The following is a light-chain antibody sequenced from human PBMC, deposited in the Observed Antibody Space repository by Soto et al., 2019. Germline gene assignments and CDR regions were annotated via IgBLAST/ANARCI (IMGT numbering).Light chain of an antibody. CDR3: QQYGSLPYI. Sequence: DLQMTQSPSSLSASVGDRVTITCQASQDISNHLNWYQQKPGEAPKLLIYAASNLETGVPSRFSGSGSGTDFTFTISSLQPEDIAIYRCQQYGSLPYIFGQGTNLEIK. J-gene: IGKJ2*01. CDR2: AAS. V-gene: IGKV1-33*01. CDR1: QDISNH.